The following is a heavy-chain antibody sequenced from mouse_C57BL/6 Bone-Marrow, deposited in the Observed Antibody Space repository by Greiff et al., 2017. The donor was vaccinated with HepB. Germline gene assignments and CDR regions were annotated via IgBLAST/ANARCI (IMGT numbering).Heavy chain of an antibody. CDR2: INSDGGRT. Sequence: EVKLVESGGGLVQPGESLKLSCESNEYEFPSYDMSWVRKTPEKRLELVAAINSDGGRTYYPDTMERRFVISIDNTKKTLYLQMSSLRSEDTAWCYCARHAGYCWYAVWGQGTRVTVSA. D-gene: IGHD2-3*01. J-gene: IGHJ3*01. CDR1: EYEFPSYD. V-gene: IGHV5-2*01. CDR3: ARHAGYCWYAV.